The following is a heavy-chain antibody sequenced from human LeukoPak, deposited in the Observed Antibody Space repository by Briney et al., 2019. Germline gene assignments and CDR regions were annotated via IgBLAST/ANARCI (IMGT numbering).Heavy chain of an antibody. CDR3: ARLEYYYVSGNYYKLFDY. V-gene: IGHV3-48*02. J-gene: IGHJ4*02. CDR1: GFTFSSYN. CDR2: ISSSGSTI. Sequence: GGSLRLSCAASGFTFSSYNMNWVRQAPGKGLEWVSDISSSGSTIYFADSVKGRFTISRDNAKNSLYLQVNGLRDEDTAVYYCARLEYYYVSGNYYKLFDYWGQGTLVTVCS. D-gene: IGHD3-10*01.